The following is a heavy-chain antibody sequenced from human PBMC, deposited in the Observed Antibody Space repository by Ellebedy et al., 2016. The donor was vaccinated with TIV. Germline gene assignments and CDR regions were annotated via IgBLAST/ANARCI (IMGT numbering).Heavy chain of an antibody. V-gene: IGHV4-30-4*02. D-gene: IGHD3-22*01. CDR1: GVSITSGDFY. CDR3: ARPAFFYDSSGFFAEAFDI. CDR2: ISYIGTV. J-gene: IGHJ3*02. Sequence: SETLSLXXTVSGVSITSGDFYWSWIRHHPQRGLEWIGCISYIGTVYYNPSLKSRVTMSVDTSENQFSLKMTSVTAADMAQYYCARPAFFYDSSGFFAEAFDIWGKGTMVTVSS.